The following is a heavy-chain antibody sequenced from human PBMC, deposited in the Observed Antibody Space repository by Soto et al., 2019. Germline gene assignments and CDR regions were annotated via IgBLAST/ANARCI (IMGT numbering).Heavy chain of an antibody. Sequence: VQLVESGGGLIQAGGSLRLSCAVSGFTVSNNFMMWVRQAPGKGLEWVSLIYSGGSIYYADSVKGRFTISRDGSMNMLYLQMTSLTAEDTAVYYCARDGNGQRGSPHWGQGTLVTVSS. CDR1: GFTVSNNF. V-gene: IGHV3-53*02. J-gene: IGHJ4*02. CDR2: IYSGGSI. CDR3: ARDGNGQRGSPH. D-gene: IGHD3-16*01.